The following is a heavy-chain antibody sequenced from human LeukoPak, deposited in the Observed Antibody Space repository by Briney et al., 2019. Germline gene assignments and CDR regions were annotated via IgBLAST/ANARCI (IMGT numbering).Heavy chain of an antibody. CDR3: ARVVRYQLLFYFDY. CDR2: IYYSGST. J-gene: IGHJ4*02. V-gene: IGHV4-30-4*01. D-gene: IGHD2-2*01. CDR1: GGSISSGDYY. Sequence: SQTLSLTCTVSGGSISSGDYYWSWIRQPPGKGLEWIGYIYYSGSTYYNPSLKSRVTISVDTSKNQFSLKLSSVTAADTAVYYCARVVRYQLLFYFDYWGQGTLVTASS.